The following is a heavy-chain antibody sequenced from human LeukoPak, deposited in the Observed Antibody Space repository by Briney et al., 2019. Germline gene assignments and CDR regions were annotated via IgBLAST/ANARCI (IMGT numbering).Heavy chain of an antibody. CDR3: AKGSYYDSSGSFYFDY. CDR2: ISGSGDNT. V-gene: IGHV3-23*01. Sequence: GGSLRLSCAASGFTFSRYAMSGVRQAPGKGLEWVSGISGSGDNTYYADSVKGRFTISRDNSKNTLYVQVNSLGTEDTAAYYCAKGSYYDSSGSFYFDYWGQGTLVTVSS. CDR1: GFTFSRYA. D-gene: IGHD3-22*01. J-gene: IGHJ4*02.